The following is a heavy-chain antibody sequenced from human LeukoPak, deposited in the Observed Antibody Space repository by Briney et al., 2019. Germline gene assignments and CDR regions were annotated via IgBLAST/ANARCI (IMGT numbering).Heavy chain of an antibody. CDR2: ISCSGGST. CDR3: AKSITMIVVVILEGFDY. J-gene: IGHJ4*02. CDR1: GFTFSSYA. D-gene: IGHD3-22*01. Sequence: GGSLRLSCAASGFTFSSYAMSWVRQAPGKGLEWVSAISCSGGSTYYADSVKGRFTISRDNSKNTLYLQMNSLRAEDTAVYYCAKSITMIVVVILEGFDYWGQGTLVTVSS. V-gene: IGHV3-23*01.